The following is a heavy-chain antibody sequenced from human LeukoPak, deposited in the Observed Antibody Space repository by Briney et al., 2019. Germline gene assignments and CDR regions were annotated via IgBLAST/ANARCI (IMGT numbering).Heavy chain of an antibody. CDR2: INTNTGNP. CDR1: GYTFPSYA. D-gene: IGHD3-22*01. Sequence: ASVKVSCKASGYTFPSYAMNWVRQAPGQGLEWMGWINTNTGNPTYAQGFTGRFVFSLDTSVSTAYLQISSLKAEDTAVYYCARGRITMIVEGWFDPWGQGTLVTVSS. J-gene: IGHJ5*02. CDR3: ARGRITMIVEGWFDP. V-gene: IGHV7-4-1*02.